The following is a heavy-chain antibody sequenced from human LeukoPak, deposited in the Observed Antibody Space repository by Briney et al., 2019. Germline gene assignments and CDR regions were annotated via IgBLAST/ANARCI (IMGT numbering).Heavy chain of an antibody. CDR1: GYTFTDYH. J-gene: IGHJ4*02. CDR3: ATLMAHLDY. V-gene: IGHV1-2*02. Sequence: ASVTVSSKAFGYTFTDYHMHWVRQAPGQGLEWMGWINPNSGDTNYAQKFQGRVTMTRDTTISTAYMELSRLRSDDTAVFYCATLMAHLDYWGQGTLVTVSS. D-gene: IGHD2-8*01. CDR2: INPNSGDT.